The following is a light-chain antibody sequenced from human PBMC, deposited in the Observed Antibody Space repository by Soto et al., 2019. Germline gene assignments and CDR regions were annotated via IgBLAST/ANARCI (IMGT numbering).Light chain of an antibody. V-gene: IGKV3-11*01. CDR2: DAS. CDR3: QQRASWPIT. CDR1: QTVRNE. Sequence: EIVLTQSPVTLSLSPGERATLSCRASQTVRNELAWYQQKPGQAPRLLIYDASNRATGIPARFSGSGSVTDFSLTISSLEPEDFAIYYCQQRASWPITFGQGTRLEIK. J-gene: IGKJ5*01.